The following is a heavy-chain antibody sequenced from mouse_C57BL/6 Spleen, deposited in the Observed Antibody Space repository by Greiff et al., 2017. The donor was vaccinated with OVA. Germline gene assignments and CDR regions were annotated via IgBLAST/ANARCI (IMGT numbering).Heavy chain of an antibody. D-gene: IGHD1-1*01. CDR2: IDPETGGT. J-gene: IGHJ2*01. Sequence: VQRVESGAELVRPGASVTLSCKASGYTFTDYEMHWVKQTPVHGLEWIGAIDPETGGTAYNQKFKGKAILTADKSSSTAYMELRSLTSEDSAVYYCTRRYYGSSHFDYWGQGTTLTVSS. CDR1: GYTFTDYE. CDR3: TRRYYGSSHFDY. V-gene: IGHV1-15*01.